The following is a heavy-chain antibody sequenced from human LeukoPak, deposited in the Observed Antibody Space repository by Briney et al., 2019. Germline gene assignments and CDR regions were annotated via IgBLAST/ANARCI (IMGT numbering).Heavy chain of an antibody. D-gene: IGHD6-6*01. CDR1: GGSISSYY. Sequence: PSETLSLTCTVSGGSISSYYWSWIRQPAGKGLEWIGRIYTSGSTNYNPSLKSRVTMSVDTSKNQFSLKLSSVTAADTAVYYCARDRSPSSSEPGIDIWGQGTMVTVSS. V-gene: IGHV4-4*07. CDR3: ARDRSPSSSEPGIDI. CDR2: IYTSGST. J-gene: IGHJ3*02.